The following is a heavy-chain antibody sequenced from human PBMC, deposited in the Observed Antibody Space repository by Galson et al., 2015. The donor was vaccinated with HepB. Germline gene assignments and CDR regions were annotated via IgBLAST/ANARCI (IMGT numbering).Heavy chain of an antibody. D-gene: IGHD6-19*01. CDR1: GGTFSSYA. CDR3: ARDTDSSGWYGGVGNWFDP. Sequence: SVKVSCKASGGTFSSYAISWVRQAPGQGLEWMGRIIPILGIANYAQKFQGRVTITVDKSTSTAYMELSSLRSEDTAVYYCARDTDSSGWYGGVGNWFDPWGQGTLVTVSS. J-gene: IGHJ5*02. CDR2: IIPILGIA. V-gene: IGHV1-69*04.